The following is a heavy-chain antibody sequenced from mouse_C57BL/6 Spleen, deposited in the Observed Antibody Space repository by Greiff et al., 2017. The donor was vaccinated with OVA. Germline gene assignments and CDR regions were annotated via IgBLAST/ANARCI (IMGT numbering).Heavy chain of an antibody. CDR3: ARNYYGSGGAWFAY. CDR2: IYPGSGST. D-gene: IGHD1-1*01. CDR1: GYTFTSYW. V-gene: IGHV1-55*01. J-gene: IGHJ3*01. Sequence: QVQLQQPGAELVKPGASVKMSCKASGYTFTSYWITWVKQRPGQGLEWIGDIYPGSGSTNYNEKFKSKATLTVDTSSSTAYMQLSSLTSEDAAVDYCARNYYGSGGAWFAYWGQGTLVTVSA.